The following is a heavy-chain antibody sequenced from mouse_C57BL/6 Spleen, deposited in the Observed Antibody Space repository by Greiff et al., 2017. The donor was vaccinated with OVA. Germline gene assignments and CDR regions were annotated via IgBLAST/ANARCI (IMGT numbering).Heavy chain of an antibody. D-gene: IGHD1-1*01. V-gene: IGHV5-17*01. CDR2: ISSGSSTI. CDR1: GFTFSDYG. CDR3: ARRDGGY. J-gene: IGHJ2*01. Sequence: EVKLMESGGGLVKPGGSLKLSCAASGFTFSDYGMHWVRQAPEKGLELVAYISSGSSTIYYADTVKGRFTISRDNAKNTLFLQMTSLRSEDTAMYYCARRDGGYWGQGTTLTVSS.